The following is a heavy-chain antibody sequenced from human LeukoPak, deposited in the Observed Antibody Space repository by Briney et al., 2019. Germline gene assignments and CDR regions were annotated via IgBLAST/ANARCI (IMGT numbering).Heavy chain of an antibody. CDR2: ITGRGDRT. D-gene: IGHD6-19*01. CDR1: GFTFKNYA. V-gene: IGHV3-23*01. J-gene: IGHJ4*02. Sequence: GGSLRLSCAASGFTFKNYAMTWVRQAPGKGLEWVSAITGRGDRTYYADSVKGRFTISRDNSKNTLYLQMNSLRAEDTAVYHCAKDSGSSGWYFDYWGQGTLVTVSS. CDR3: AKDSGSSGWYFDY.